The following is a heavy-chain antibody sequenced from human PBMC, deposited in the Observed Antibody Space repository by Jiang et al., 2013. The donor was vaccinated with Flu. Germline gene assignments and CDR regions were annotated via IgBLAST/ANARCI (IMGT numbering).Heavy chain of an antibody. D-gene: IGHD3-10*01. V-gene: IGHV3-30*18. CDR3: AKEWGYLSGSYYDY. CDR1: GFTFSNYG. J-gene: IGHJ4*02. CDR2: ISYDGSLK. Sequence: VQLVESGGGVVQPGRSLTLSCAASGFTFSNYGMHWVRQAPGKGLEWVAVISYDGSLKYYAGSVKGRFTISRDSSKNTLYLQMNSLRAEDTAVYYCAKEWGYLSGSYYDYWGQGTLLTVSS.